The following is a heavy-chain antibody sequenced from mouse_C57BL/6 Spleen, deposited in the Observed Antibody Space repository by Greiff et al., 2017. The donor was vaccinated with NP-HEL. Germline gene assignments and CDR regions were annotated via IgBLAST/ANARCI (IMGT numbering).Heavy chain of an antibody. CDR1: GYTFTSYG. CDR3: ARRGEAVPDYYAMDY. CDR2: IYPRSGNT. J-gene: IGHJ4*01. V-gene: IGHV1-81*01. D-gene: IGHD1-1*01. Sequence: QVQLKESGADLARPGASVKLSCKASGYTFTSYGISWVKQRTGQGLEWIGEIYPRSGNTYYNEKFKGKATLTADKSSSTAYMELRSLTSEDSAVYFCARRGEAVPDYYAMDYGGQGTSVTVSS.